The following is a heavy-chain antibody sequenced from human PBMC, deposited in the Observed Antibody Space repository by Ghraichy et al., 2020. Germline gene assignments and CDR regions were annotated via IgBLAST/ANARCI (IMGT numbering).Heavy chain of an antibody. CDR1: GFTFSSYS. V-gene: IGHV3-48*02. D-gene: IGHD2-15*01. CDR3: ARERAQWVGYFDL. CDR2: ISSSSTTI. J-gene: IGHJ2*01. Sequence: GGSLRLSCAASGFTFSSYSLNWVRQAPGKGLEWVSSISSSSTTIYYADSVKGRFTISRDNAKNSLYLQMNSLRDEDTAVYYCARERAQWVGYFDLWGRGTLVTVSS.